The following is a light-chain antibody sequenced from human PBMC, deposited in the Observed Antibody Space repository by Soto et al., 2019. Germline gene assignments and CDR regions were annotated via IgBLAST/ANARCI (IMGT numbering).Light chain of an antibody. V-gene: IGKV3-15*01. CDR2: EAS. Sequence: EIVMTQSPGTLSVSPGEKATPLCRPSQSVSNNLAWYQQKPGQAPRLLLYEASTRATGIPARFSGSGAGTEFTLTIISLQSEDYAVYYCHQYNKWPSFTFGPGTQVDIK. CDR3: HQYNKWPSFT. CDR1: QSVSNN. J-gene: IGKJ3*01.